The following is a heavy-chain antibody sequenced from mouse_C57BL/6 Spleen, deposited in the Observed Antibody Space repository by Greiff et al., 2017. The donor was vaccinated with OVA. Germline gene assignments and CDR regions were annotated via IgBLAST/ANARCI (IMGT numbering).Heavy chain of an antibody. D-gene: IGHD1-1*01. V-gene: IGHV1-15*01. CDR1: GYTFTDYE. Sequence: VQLQQSGAELVRPGASVTLSCKASGYTFTDYEMHWVKQTPVHGLEWIGAIDPETGGTAYKQKFKGKAILTADKSSSTAYMELRSLTSEDSAVYYCTITTVVATNYYAMDYWGQGTSVTVSS. CDR3: TITTVVATNYYAMDY. J-gene: IGHJ4*01. CDR2: IDPETGGT.